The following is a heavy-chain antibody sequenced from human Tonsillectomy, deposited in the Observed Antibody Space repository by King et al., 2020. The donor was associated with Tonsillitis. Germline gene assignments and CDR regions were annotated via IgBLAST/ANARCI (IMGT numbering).Heavy chain of an antibody. CDR2: IKQDGSEK. J-gene: IGHJ3*02. CDR1: GFTFSSYW. D-gene: IGHD2-21*01. Sequence: VQLVESGGGLVQPGGSLRLSCAASGFTFSSYWMSWVRQAPGKGLEWVANIKQDGSEKYYVDSVKGRFTISRDNAKNSLYLQMNSLRAEDTAVYYCARVVVTSFADAFDIWGQGTMVTVSS. V-gene: IGHV3-7*01. CDR3: ARVVVTSFADAFDI.